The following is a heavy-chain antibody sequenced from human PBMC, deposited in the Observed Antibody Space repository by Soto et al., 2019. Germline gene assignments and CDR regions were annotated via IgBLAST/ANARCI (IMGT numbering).Heavy chain of an antibody. CDR1: GYTFTSYA. V-gene: IGHV1-3*01. J-gene: IGHJ4*02. CDR2: INAGNGNT. Sequence: ASVKVSCKASGYTFTSYAMHWVRQAPGQRLEWMGWINAGNGNTKYSQKFQGRVTITRDTSASTAYMELSSLRSEDMAVYYCAREVTYYYDSSGYSVFDYWGQGTLVTVSS. D-gene: IGHD3-22*01. CDR3: AREVTYYYDSSGYSVFDY.